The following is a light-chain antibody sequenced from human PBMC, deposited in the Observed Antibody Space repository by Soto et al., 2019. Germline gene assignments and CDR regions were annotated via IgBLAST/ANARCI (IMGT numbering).Light chain of an antibody. CDR3: QAWDSGTVV. J-gene: IGLJ2*01. Sequence: SYELTQPPSESVSPGQTASITCSGDKLGDKYACWYQQKPGQSPLLVIYQDSKRPSGIPERFSGSNSGNTATLTISGTQAMDEADYYCQAWDSGTVVFGGGTKLTVL. CDR1: KLGDKY. CDR2: QDS. V-gene: IGLV3-1*01.